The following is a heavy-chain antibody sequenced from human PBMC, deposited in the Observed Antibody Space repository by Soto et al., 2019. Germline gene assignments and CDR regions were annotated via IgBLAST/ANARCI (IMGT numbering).Heavy chain of an antibody. Sequence: PSETQSLTCTFSSVSMSIGDYSWSWIRQPPGKGLEWIGYIYYSGSTHYNPSLKSRVTISVDTSKNQFSLKLSSVAAADTAVYSCARASPVVTDVWGQGPTVTVSS. CDR2: IYYSGST. J-gene: IGHJ6*02. CDR1: SVSMSIGDYS. D-gene: IGHD5-18*01. CDR3: ARASPVVTDV. V-gene: IGHV4-30-4*01.